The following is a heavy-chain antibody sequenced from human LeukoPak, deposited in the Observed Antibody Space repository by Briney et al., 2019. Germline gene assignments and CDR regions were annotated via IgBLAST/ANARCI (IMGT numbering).Heavy chain of an antibody. CDR3: IAVAGQGTWFDP. CDR1: GLTFSSYG. J-gene: IGHJ5*02. V-gene: IGHV3-21*01. D-gene: IGHD6-19*01. CDR2: ISSSSSYI. Sequence: PGGSLRLSCAASGLTFSSYGMNWVCQAPGKGLEWVSSISSSSSYIYYADSVKGRFTISRDNAKNSLYLQMNSLRAEDTAVYYCIAVAGQGTWFDPWGQGTLVTVSS.